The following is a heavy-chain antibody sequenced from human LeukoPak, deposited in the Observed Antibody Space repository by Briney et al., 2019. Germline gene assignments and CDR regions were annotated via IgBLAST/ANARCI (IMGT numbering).Heavy chain of an antibody. J-gene: IGHJ6*03. V-gene: IGHV1-69*13. CDR1: GGPFSSYT. D-gene: IGHD2-21*02. CDR2: VIPIFGTP. Sequence: GASVTVSCKTSGGPFSSYTIHWVRHAPGQGLEWVGGVIPIFGTPNYAQKFQGRLTISSDEFTTTVHMELSSLRSEDTAVYFCAREGAVVTVGGDTFYYMDVWGQGTTVTVSS. CDR3: AREGAVVTVGGDTFYYMDV.